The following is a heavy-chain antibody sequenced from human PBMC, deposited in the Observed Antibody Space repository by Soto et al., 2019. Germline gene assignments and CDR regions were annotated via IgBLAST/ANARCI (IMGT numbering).Heavy chain of an antibody. D-gene: IGHD5-12*01. CDR1: GGTFSSYA. V-gene: IGHV1-69*04. Sequence: ASVKVSCKASGGTFSSYAISWVRQAPGQGLEWMGRIIPILGIANYAQKFQGRVTITADKSTSTAYMELSSLRSEDTAVYYCARDRVGRDGYNYYYYYGMDVWGQGTTVTVSS. CDR2: IIPILGIA. CDR3: ARDRVGRDGYNYYYYYGMDV. J-gene: IGHJ6*02.